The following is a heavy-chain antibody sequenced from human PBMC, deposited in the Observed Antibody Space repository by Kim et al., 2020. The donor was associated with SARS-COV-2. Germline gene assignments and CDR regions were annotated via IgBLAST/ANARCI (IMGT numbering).Heavy chain of an antibody. CDR1: GYTFTSYG. Sequence: ASVKVSCKASGYTFTSYGISWVRQAPGQGLEWMGWISAYNGNTDYAQRLQGRVTMTTDTSTSKAYMELRSLRSDDTAVYYCARFVRGVIPYYYYGMDVWGQGTTVTVSS. J-gene: IGHJ6*02. CDR2: ISAYNGNT. V-gene: IGHV1-18*04. D-gene: IGHD3-10*02. CDR3: ARFVRGVIPYYYYGMDV.